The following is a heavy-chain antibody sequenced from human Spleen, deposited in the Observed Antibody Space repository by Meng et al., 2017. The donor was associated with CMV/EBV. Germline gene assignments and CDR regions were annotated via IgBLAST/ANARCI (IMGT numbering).Heavy chain of an antibody. V-gene: IGHV1-2*02. D-gene: IGHD6-13*01. CDR3: ARARRQQPGTGDY. Sequence: QVQLGHAGAEVKKPGASVKVSCKASGSTFTGYYMHWVRQAPGQGLEWMGWINPNSGGTNYAQKFQGRVTMTRDTSISTAYMELSRLRSDDTAVYYCARARRQQPGTGDYWGQGTLVTVSS. J-gene: IGHJ4*02. CDR2: INPNSGGT. CDR1: GSTFTGYY.